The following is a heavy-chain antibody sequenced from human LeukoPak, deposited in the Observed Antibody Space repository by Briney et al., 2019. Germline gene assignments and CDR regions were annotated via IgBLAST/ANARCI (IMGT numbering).Heavy chain of an antibody. Sequence: PRGSLRLSCGASGFTFGTYWMHWVRQAPGKGLVWVSGINSDGGTTTYADSVKGRFTISRDNAKNTLYLQMNNLRAEDTAIYYCATNSYVSGSYYRLFYWGQGTLVTVSS. V-gene: IGHV3-74*01. CDR3: ATNSYVSGSYYRLFY. J-gene: IGHJ4*02. CDR1: GFTFGTYW. D-gene: IGHD3-10*01. CDR2: INSDGGTT.